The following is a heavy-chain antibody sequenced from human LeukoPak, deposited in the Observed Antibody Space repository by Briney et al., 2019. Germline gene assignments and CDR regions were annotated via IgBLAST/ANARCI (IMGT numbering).Heavy chain of an antibody. V-gene: IGHV6-1*01. Sequence: PSQTLSLTCAISGDSVSSNSAAWNWIRRSPSRGLEWLGRTYYRSRWYNEYALSVKSRITINPDTSKNQFSLQLNSVTPGDTAVYYCARVTEKQYLPFDSWGQGTLVTVSS. CDR1: GDSVSSNSAA. CDR2: TYYRSRWYN. CDR3: ARVTEKQYLPFDS. J-gene: IGHJ4*02. D-gene: IGHD6-19*01.